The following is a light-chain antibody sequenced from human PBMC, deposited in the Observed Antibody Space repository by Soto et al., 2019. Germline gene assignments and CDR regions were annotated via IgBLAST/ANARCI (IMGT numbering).Light chain of an antibody. CDR3: HQRNNSPYT. CDR1: QSVSSY. V-gene: IGKV3-11*01. J-gene: IGKJ2*01. CDR2: DAS. Sequence: VLTQSPATLALSPGERAILSCRASQSVSSYFAWYQQKPGQAPRLLIYDASYRATDIPTRFSGSGSGTDFTLTISSLKPEDFAVYYYHQRNNSPYTFGQGTQLEI.